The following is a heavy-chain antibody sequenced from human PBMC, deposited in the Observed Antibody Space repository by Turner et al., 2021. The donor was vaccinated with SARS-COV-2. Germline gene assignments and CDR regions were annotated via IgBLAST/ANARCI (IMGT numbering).Heavy chain of an antibody. Sequence: QVQLVESGGGVVQPGRSLRFSCAVSGFTFSSYGMHWVRQAPGKGLEWVAVISYDGSNKYYADSVKGRFTISRDNSKNTLDLQMNSLRAEDTAVYYCAKDGAPFLLYFGEPTFYFDYWGQGTLVTVSS. CDR3: AKDGAPFLLYFGEPTFYFDY. D-gene: IGHD3-10*01. J-gene: IGHJ4*02. V-gene: IGHV3-30*18. CDR2: ISYDGSNK. CDR1: GFTFSSYG.